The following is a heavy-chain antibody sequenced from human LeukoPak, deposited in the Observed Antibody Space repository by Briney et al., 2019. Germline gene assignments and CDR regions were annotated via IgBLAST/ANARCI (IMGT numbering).Heavy chain of an antibody. D-gene: IGHD2-21*02. J-gene: IGHJ4*02. Sequence: GGSLRLSCAASGFTFSSYSMNWVRQAPGKGLEWVSSISSSSSYIYYADSVKGRFTISRDNAKNLLYLQMNSLRAEDTAVYYCAREGGQCRGGGCYSLPFGVDWGQGTLVTVSS. CDR2: ISSSSSYI. V-gene: IGHV3-21*06. CDR1: GFTFSSYS. CDR3: AREGGQCRGGGCYSLPFGVD.